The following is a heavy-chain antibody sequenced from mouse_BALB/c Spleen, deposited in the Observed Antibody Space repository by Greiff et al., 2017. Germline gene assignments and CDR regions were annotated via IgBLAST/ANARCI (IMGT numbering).Heavy chain of an antibody. V-gene: IGHV5-4*02. J-gene: IGHJ3*01. CDR2: ISDGGSYT. Sequence: EVQVVESGGGLVKPGGSLKLSCAASGFTFSDYYMYWVRQTPEKRLEWVATISDGGSYTYYPDSVKGRFTISRDNAKNNLYLQMSSLKSEDTAMYYCARGGNGAWFAYWGQGTLVTVSA. CDR1: GFTFSDYY. CDR3: ARGGNGAWFAY. D-gene: IGHD2-1*01.